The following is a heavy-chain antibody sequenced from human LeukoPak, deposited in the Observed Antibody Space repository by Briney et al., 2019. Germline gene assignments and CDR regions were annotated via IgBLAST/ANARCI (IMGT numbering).Heavy chain of an antibody. CDR2: IFYSGST. CDR1: GGSISSSSYY. D-gene: IGHD3-22*01. V-gene: IGHV4-39*07. CDR3: ARSRPYYYDSSGYPFDY. J-gene: IGHJ4*02. Sequence: SETLSLTCTVSGGSISSSSYYWGWIRQPPGKGLEWIGSIFYSGSTYYNPSLKSQVTISVDTSKNQFSLKLSSVTAADTAVYYCARSRPYYYDSSGYPFDYWGQGTLVTVSS.